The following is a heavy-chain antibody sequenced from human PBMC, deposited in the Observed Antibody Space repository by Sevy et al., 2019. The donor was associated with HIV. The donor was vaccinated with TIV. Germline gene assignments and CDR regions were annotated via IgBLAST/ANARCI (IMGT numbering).Heavy chain of an antibody. D-gene: IGHD3-10*01. CDR3: ASLRYYYGSGTDYSDSFDI. CDR2: ISYDGSNE. J-gene: IGHJ3*02. Sequence: GGSPRLSCAASGFTFSSYAMHWVRQAPGKGLEWVTVISYDGSNEYYADSVKGRFTISRDNSNNTLYLLMNSLRVEDTAVYYCASLRYYYGSGTDYSDSFDIWGQGTMVTVSS. V-gene: IGHV3-30-3*01. CDR1: GFTFSSYA.